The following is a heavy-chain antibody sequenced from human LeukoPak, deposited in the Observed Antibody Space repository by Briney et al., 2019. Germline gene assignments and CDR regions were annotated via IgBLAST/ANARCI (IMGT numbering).Heavy chain of an antibody. CDR1: GFTFSTYW. V-gene: IGHV3-7*01. Sequence: PGGSLRLSCAASGFTFSTYWMSWVRQAPGKGLEWVANIKQDGSEKYYVDSVKGRFTISRDNAKNSLFLQMNSLRAEDTAVYYCVRVRCSSNSCFPDYWGQGTLVTVSS. CDR2: IKQDGSEK. CDR3: VRVRCSSNSCFPDY. D-gene: IGHD2-2*01. J-gene: IGHJ4*02.